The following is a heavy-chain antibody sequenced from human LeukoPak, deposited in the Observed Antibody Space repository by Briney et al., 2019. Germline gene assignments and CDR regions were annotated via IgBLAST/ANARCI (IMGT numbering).Heavy chain of an antibody. J-gene: IGHJ4*02. CDR1: GDSISSGDDY. V-gene: IGHV4-61*02. D-gene: IGHD2-2*01. CDR3: ARSPTKRVPEDY. CDR2: ISSSGST. Sequence: PSETLSLTCTVSGDSISSGDDYWSWIRQPAGKGLEWIGRISSSGSTNYNPSLRSRVTISVDTSKNQFSLQLSSVTAADTAVYYCARSPTKRVPEDYWGQGTLVTVSS.